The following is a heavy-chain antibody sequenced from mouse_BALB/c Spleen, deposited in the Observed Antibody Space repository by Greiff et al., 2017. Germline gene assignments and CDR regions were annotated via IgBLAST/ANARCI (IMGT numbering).Heavy chain of an antibody. D-gene: IGHD2-1*01. J-gene: IGHJ4*01. CDR1: GFTFSNYW. V-gene: IGHV6-6*02. CDR3: TRPYGNYGAMDY. CDR2: IRLKSNNYAT. Sequence: EVKVVESGGGLVQPGGSMKLSCVASGFTFSNYWMNWVRQSPEKGLEWVAEIRLKSNNYATHYAESVKGRFTISRDDSKSSVYLQMNNLRAEDTGIYYCTRPYGNYGAMDYWGQGTAVTVSS.